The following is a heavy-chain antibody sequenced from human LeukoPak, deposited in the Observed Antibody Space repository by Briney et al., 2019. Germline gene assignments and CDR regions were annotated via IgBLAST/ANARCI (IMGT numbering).Heavy chain of an antibody. V-gene: IGHV3-23*01. CDR3: ARGSYYYDSRGYAEGFFDY. CDR1: GFTFSSYA. Sequence: GGSLRLSCAASGFTFSSYAMSWVRQAPGKGLEWVSAISGSGGSTYYADSVEGRFTISRDNSKNTLYLQMNSLGAEDTAVYYCARGSYYYDSRGYAEGFFDYWGQGTLVTVSS. CDR2: ISGSGGST. D-gene: IGHD3-22*01. J-gene: IGHJ4*02.